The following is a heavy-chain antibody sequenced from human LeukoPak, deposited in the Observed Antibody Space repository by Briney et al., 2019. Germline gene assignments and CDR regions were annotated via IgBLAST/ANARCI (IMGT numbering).Heavy chain of an antibody. D-gene: IGHD4-23*01. V-gene: IGHV3-23*01. CDR1: GFTFSSYA. Sequence: PGGSLRLSCAASGFTFSSYAMSWVRQAPGKVLEWVSAISGSGGSTYYADSVKGRFTISRDNSKNTLYLQMNSLRAEDTAVYYCAKGTDYGGNSYFDYWGQGTLVTVSS. CDR2: ISGSGGST. J-gene: IGHJ4*02. CDR3: AKGTDYGGNSYFDY.